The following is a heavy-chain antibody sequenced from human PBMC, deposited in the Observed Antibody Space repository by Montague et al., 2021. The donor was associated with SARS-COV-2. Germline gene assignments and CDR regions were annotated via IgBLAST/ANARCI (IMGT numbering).Heavy chain of an antibody. CDR1: GGSITSYY. V-gene: IGHV4-59*01. CDR2: IYSGGST. CDR3: ARHTRGWQPFDF. D-gene: IGHD6-19*01. Sequence: SETLSLTCTVSGGSITSYYWSWIRQPPGKGLEWIGEIYSGGSTNYNPSLKSRVTISMDTSKSQFSLKLTSVTAADTAVYYCARHTRGWQPFDFWGQGTLVTVSS. J-gene: IGHJ4*02.